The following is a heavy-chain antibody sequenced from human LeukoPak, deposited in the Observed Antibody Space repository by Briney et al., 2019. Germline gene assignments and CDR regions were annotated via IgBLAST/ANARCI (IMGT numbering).Heavy chain of an antibody. CDR2: IYYSGST. V-gene: IGHV4-30-4*07. J-gene: IGHJ6*02. CDR1: GGSISSGAYS. Sequence: KASQTLSLTCAVSGGSISSGAYSWSWIRQPPGKGLEWIGYIYYSGSTNYNPSLKSRATISIDTSKKQFSLKMSSVTAADTAVYYCARRSMLRTVGYYYGLNVWGQGTTVIVSS. CDR3: ARRSMLRTVGYYYGLNV. D-gene: IGHD1-26*01.